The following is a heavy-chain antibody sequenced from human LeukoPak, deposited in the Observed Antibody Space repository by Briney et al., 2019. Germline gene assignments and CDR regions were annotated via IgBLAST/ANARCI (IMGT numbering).Heavy chain of an antibody. D-gene: IGHD3-9*01. CDR1: GFTFSSYG. Sequence: TGGSLRLSCAASGFTFSSYGMHWVRQAPGKGLEWVTFIRFDGSNKYYADSVKGRFTISRDNSKNTLYLQMNSLRPEDTAVYYCAKDDWNYFDYRGQGTLVTVSS. CDR2: IRFDGSNK. CDR3: AKDDWNYFDY. J-gene: IGHJ4*02. V-gene: IGHV3-30*02.